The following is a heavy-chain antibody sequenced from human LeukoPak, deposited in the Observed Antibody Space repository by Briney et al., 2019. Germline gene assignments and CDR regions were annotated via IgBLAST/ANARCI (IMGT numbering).Heavy chain of an antibody. CDR1: GYSISSSNW. CDR2: IYYSGSI. CDR3: ARSSGWLTDAFDI. V-gene: IGHV4-28*05. D-gene: IGHD6-19*01. Sequence: SDTLSLTCAVSGYSISSSNWWGWIRQPPGKGLEWIGYIYYSGSIYYNPSLKSRVTMSVDTPKNQFSLKLSSVTAVDTAVYYCARSSGWLTDAFDIWGQGTMVTVSS. J-gene: IGHJ3*02.